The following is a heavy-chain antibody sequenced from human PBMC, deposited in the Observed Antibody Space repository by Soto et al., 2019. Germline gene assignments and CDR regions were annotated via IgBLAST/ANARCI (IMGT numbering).Heavy chain of an antibody. J-gene: IGHJ5*02. CDR2: MYFSGST. D-gene: IGHD3-3*01. CDR1: GGSISSYY. Sequence: QVQLQESGPGLVKPSETLSLTCTVSGGSISSYYWSWIRQPPGKGLEWIGYMYFSGSTNYNPSLKSRVTISVNTSKNQFSLKLSSVTAADTAVYYCARSHYDFWSGHIPRFDPWGQGTLVTVSS. CDR3: ARSHYDFWSGHIPRFDP. V-gene: IGHV4-59*08.